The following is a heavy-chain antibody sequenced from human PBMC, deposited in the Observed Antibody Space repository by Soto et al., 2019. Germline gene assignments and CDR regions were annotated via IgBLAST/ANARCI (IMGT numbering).Heavy chain of an antibody. CDR1: GFTFSSYA. V-gene: IGHV3-23*01. D-gene: IGHD6-19*01. J-gene: IGHJ6*02. CDR3: AKAKRQWLVREGRGYGMDV. Sequence: PGGSLRLSCAASGFTFSSYAMSWVRQAPGKGLEWVSAISGSGGSTYYADSVKGRFTISRDNSKNTLYLRMNSLRAEDTAVYYCAKAKRQWLVREGRGYGMDVWGQGTTVTVSS. CDR2: ISGSGGST.